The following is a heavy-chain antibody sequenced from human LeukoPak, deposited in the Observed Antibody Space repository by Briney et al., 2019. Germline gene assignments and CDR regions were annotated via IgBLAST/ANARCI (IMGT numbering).Heavy chain of an antibody. CDR1: GVTFSSYW. CDR3: ARYATVGSFDP. D-gene: IGHD2-8*01. V-gene: IGHV3-7*01. Sequence: GGSLRLSCAVSGVTFSSYWMSWVRQAPGKGLEWVANIKEDGSEKYYVDSVKGRFTISRDNARNSLYLQMNGLRPEDTAVYYCARYATVGSFDPWGQGTLVTVSS. J-gene: IGHJ5*02. CDR2: IKEDGSEK.